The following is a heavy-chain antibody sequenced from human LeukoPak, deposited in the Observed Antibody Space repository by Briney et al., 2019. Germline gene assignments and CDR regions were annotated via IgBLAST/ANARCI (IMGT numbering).Heavy chain of an antibody. V-gene: IGHV3-9*01. CDR1: GFTFDDYA. D-gene: IGHD6-19*01. CDR2: ISWNSGSI. Sequence: GGSLSFSCAASGFTFDDYAMHWVRHAQGKGLEWVSGISWNSGSIGYADSVKGRFTISRDNAKNSLYLQMNSLRAEDTALYYCAKDGSRLAVAVYWYFDLWGRGTLVTVSS. J-gene: IGHJ2*01. CDR3: AKDGSRLAVAVYWYFDL.